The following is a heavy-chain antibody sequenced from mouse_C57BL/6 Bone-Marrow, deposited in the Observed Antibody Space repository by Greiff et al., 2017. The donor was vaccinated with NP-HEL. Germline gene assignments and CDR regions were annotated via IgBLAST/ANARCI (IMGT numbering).Heavy chain of an antibody. J-gene: IGHJ4*01. CDR2: IDPEDGET. CDR3: ASDCGSFYYYAMDY. Sequence: EVQLQQSGAELVKPGASVKLSCTASGFNIKDYYMNWVKQRTEQGLEWIGRIDPEDGETKYAPKFQGKATITADTSSNTAYLQLSSLTSEDTAVYSCASDCGSFYYYAMDYWGQGTSVTVSS. V-gene: IGHV14-2*01. CDR1: GFNIKDYY. D-gene: IGHD1-1*01.